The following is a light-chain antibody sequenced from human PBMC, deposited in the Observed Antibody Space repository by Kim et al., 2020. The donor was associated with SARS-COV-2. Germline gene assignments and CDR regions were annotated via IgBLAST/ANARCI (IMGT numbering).Light chain of an antibody. V-gene: IGKV1-5*03. CDR3: QQYNSYSRT. CDR2: KAS. Sequence: DIQMTQSPSTLSASVGDRVTITCRASQSISSWLAWYQQKPGKAPKLLIYKASSLESGVPSRFSGSGSGTEFTLTISSLQPDDFATYYCQQYNSYSRTFGQRTKVDIK. CDR1: QSISSW. J-gene: IGKJ1*01.